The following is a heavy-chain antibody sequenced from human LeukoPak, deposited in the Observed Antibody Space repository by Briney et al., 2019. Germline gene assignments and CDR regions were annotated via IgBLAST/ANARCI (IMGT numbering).Heavy chain of an antibody. D-gene: IGHD1-26*01. J-gene: IGHJ4*02. CDR1: GGSISSSSYY. V-gene: IGHV4-39*07. Sequence: SETLSLTCTVSGGSISSSSYYWGWIRQPPGKGLAWIGSTYYSGSTYYNPSLKSRVTISVDTSKNQFSLKLSSVTAADTAVYYCARGLGSYSHWGQGTLVTVSS. CDR2: TYYSGST. CDR3: ARGLGSYSH.